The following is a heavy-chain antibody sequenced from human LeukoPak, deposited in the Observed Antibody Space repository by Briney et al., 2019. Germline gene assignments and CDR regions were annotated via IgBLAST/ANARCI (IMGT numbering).Heavy chain of an antibody. J-gene: IGHJ6*02. D-gene: IGHD2-21*02. CDR1: RGSFSSYY. Sequence: SETLSLTCTVSRGSFSSYYWSWIRQPPGKGLEWIGQIYSSGSTNYNPSLKSRVTISVDTSKNLFSLKLTSVTAADTAVYFCARVTASLSFYYGMDVWGQGTTVTVSS. V-gene: IGHV4-59*01. CDR2: IYSSGST. CDR3: ARVTASLSFYYGMDV.